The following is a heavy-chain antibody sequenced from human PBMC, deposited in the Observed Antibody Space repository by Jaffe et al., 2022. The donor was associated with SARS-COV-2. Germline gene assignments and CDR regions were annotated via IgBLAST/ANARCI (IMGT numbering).Heavy chain of an antibody. CDR3: ARDATTVD. V-gene: IGHV1-3*01. Sequence: QVQLVQSGAEVKKPGASVKVSCKASGYTFTSYSMHWVRQAPGQRLEWMGWINGANGNTKYSQKFQGRVTITRDTSASTVYMELSSLRSEDTAVYYCARDATTVDWGQGTLVTVSS. J-gene: IGHJ4*02. CDR1: GYTFTSYS. CDR2: INGANGNT. D-gene: IGHD4-4*01.